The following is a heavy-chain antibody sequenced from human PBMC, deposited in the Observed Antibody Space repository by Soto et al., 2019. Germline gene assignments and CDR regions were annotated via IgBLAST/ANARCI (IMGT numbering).Heavy chain of an antibody. Sequence: QVYLVESGGGVVQPGRSLRLSCAASGFIFSTYVIHWVRQAPGKGPEWVATKSYDGSNEYYADSVQGRFTISRDNSKNTLYLQMNSLTIEDTAMYYCAQSPSLTQRGCFDYWGQGAQVTVSS. D-gene: IGHD3-9*01. CDR1: GFIFSTYV. J-gene: IGHJ4*02. CDR2: KSYDGSNE. CDR3: AQSPSLTQRGCFDY. V-gene: IGHV3-30*18.